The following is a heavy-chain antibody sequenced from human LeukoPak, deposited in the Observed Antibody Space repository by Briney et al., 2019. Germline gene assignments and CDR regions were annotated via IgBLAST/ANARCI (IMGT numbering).Heavy chain of an antibody. V-gene: IGHV4-30-2*01. D-gene: IGHD6-13*01. CDR3: AREIAAAGTFDY. CDR2: IYHSGST. CDR1: GGSISSGGYS. Sequence: TSETLSLTCAVSGGSISSGGYSWSWIRQPPGKGLEWIGYIYHSGSTYYNPSLKSRVTISVDRSKNQFSLKLSSVTAADTAVYYCAREIAAAGTFDYWGQGTLVTVSS. J-gene: IGHJ4*02.